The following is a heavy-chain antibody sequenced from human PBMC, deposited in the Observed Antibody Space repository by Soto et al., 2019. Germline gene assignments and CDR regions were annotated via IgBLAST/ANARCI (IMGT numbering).Heavy chain of an antibody. CDR2: ISAYNGDT. D-gene: IGHD6-13*01. J-gene: IGHJ5*02. Sequence: QAQLVQSGAEVKKPGASVKVSCKASGYTFTSYGISWVRQAPGQGLEWMGWISAYNGDTNYAQNLQGRVTMTTDTSTSTAYLELRTLSSDDTAVYYCARGRSSSWYFDPWGQGTLVTVSS. CDR1: GYTFTSYG. CDR3: ARGRSSSWYFDP. V-gene: IGHV1-18*01.